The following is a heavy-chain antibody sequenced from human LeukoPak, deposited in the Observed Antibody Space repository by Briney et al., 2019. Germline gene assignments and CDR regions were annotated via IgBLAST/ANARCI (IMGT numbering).Heavy chain of an antibody. CDR1: GFTFSSYA. CDR3: ARENWGSFDY. J-gene: IGHJ4*02. CDR2: IYSGGST. D-gene: IGHD7-27*01. V-gene: IGHV3-53*01. Sequence: PGGSLRLSCAASGFTFSSYAMSWVRQAPGKGLEWVSVIYSGGSTYYADSVKGRFTISRDNSKNTLYLQMNSLRAEDTAVYYCARENWGSFDYWGQGTLVTVSS.